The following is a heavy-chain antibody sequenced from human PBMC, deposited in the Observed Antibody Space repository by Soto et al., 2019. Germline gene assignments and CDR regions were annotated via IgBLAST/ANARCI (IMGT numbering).Heavy chain of an antibody. D-gene: IGHD2-15*01. CDR3: ATGLPDIVVVVAATDAFDI. V-gene: IGHV1-69*02. J-gene: IGHJ3*02. CDR2: IIPILGIA. Sequence: ASVKVSCKASGGTFSSYTISCVRQAPGQGLEWMGRIIPILGIANYAQKFQGRVTITADKSTSTAYMELSSLRSEDTAVYYCATGLPDIVVVVAATDAFDIWVQGTMVTVSS. CDR1: GGTFSSYT.